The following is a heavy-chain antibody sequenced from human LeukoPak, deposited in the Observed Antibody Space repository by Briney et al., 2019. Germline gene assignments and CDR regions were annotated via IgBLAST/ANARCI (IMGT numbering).Heavy chain of an antibody. CDR2: IYTSGST. Sequence: SQTLSLTCTVSGGSISSGSYYWSWIRQPAGKGLEWIGRIYTSGSTNYNPSLKSRVTISVDTSKNQFSLKLSSVTAADTAVYYCARLGEELGLDYWGQGTLVTVSS. V-gene: IGHV4-61*02. CDR3: ARLGEELGLDY. D-gene: IGHD7-27*01. J-gene: IGHJ4*02. CDR1: GGSISSGSYY.